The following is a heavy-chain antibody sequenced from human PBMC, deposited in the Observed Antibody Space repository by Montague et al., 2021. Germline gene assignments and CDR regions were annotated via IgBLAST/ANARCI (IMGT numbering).Heavy chain of an antibody. CDR3: ASSSRGRWLQSYFDY. CDR1: GGSFSVYS. CDR2: VNDRGSS. D-gene: IGHD5-24*01. Sequence: SETLSLTCAVYGGSFSVYSWTWIRQSPGNRLEWIGEVNDRGSSNFNPSLKGRLTISVDTSNKHLSLNLRSVTAADTAVYYCASSSRGRWLQSYFDYWGQGTLVTVSS. V-gene: IGHV4-34*01. J-gene: IGHJ4*02.